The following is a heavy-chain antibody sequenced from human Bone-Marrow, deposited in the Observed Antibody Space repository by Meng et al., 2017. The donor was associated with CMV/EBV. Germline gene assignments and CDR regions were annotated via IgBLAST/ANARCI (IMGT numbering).Heavy chain of an antibody. J-gene: IGHJ6*02. Sequence: SVKVSCKASGGTFSSYAISWVRQAPGQGLEWMGGIIPIFGTANYAQKFQGRVAITTDESTSTAYMELSSLRSEDTAVYYCAQGAMVYAYYYYGMDVWGQGTTVTVSS. D-gene: IGHD2-8*01. CDR3: AQGAMVYAYYYYGMDV. CDR2: IIPIFGTA. CDR1: GGTFSSYA. V-gene: IGHV1-69*05.